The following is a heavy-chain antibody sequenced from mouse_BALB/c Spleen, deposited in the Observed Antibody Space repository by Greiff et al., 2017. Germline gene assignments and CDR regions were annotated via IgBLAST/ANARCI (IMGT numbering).Heavy chain of an antibody. CDR1: GFSLSRYS. CDR2: IWAGGST. Sequence: VQLQQSGPGLVAPSQSLSITCTVSGFSLSRYSVHWVRQPPGKGLEWLGVIWAGGSTNYNSALMSRLSISKDNSKSQVFLKMNSLQTDDTAMYYCARARDGYYEYYYAMDYWGQGTSVTVSS. CDR3: ARARDGYYEYYYAMDY. V-gene: IGHV2-9*02. D-gene: IGHD2-3*01. J-gene: IGHJ4*01.